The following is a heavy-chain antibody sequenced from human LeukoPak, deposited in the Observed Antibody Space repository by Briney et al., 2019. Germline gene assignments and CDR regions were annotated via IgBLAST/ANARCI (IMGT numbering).Heavy chain of an antibody. D-gene: IGHD5-18*01. CDR3: ATHLRGNIQLWFQY. CDR2: IIPIFGTA. J-gene: IGHJ4*02. V-gene: IGHV1-69*13. CDR1: GGTFSSYA. Sequence: ASVKVSCKASGGTFSSYAISWVRQAPGQGLEWMGGIIPIFGTANYAQKFQGRVTITADESTSTAYMELSSLRSEDTAVYYCATHLRGNIQLWFQYWGQGTLVTVSS.